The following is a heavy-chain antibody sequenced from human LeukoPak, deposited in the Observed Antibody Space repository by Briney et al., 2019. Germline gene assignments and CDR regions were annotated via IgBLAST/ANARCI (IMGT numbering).Heavy chain of an antibody. CDR2: IYYSGST. CDR3: ARQGFCGGDCYWFDP. J-gene: IGHJ5*02. Sequence: SETLSLTCTVSGGSISSYYWSWIRQPPGKGLEWIGYIYYSGSTNYNPSLKSRVTISVETSKNQFSLKLSSVTAADTAVYYCARQGFCGGDCYWFDPWGQGTLVTVSS. CDR1: GGSISSYY. D-gene: IGHD2-21*02. V-gene: IGHV4-59*01.